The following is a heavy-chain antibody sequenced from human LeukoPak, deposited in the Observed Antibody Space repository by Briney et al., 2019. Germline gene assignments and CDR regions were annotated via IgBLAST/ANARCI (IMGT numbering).Heavy chain of an antibody. V-gene: IGHV3-48*01. D-gene: IGHD2-15*01. CDR1: GFTFSSYS. CDR3: ARGDCNGGSCYLSLTTIDY. Sequence: GGSLRLSCAASGFTFSSYSRIWVRQAPEKDLQSDSYIRYSSSTRYYADSVKGRFTISRDNAENSLFLQMNSLRAEDTAVYYCARGDCNGGSCYLSLTTIDYWGQGTLVTVS. CDR2: IRYSSSTR. J-gene: IGHJ4*02.